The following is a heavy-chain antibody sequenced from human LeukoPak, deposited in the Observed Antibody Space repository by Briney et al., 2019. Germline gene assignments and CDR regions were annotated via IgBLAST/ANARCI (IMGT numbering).Heavy chain of an antibody. CDR1: GFTFSDYA. Sequence: GGSLRLSCTASGFTFSDYAMSWVRQAPGKGLEWVGFIRSKAYGGKTEYAAYVKGRFTISRDDSKSIAYLQINSLKTEDTAVYYCTGVYQLLNYYWGQGTLVTVSS. V-gene: IGHV3-49*04. CDR2: IRSKAYGGKT. J-gene: IGHJ4*02. D-gene: IGHD2-2*01. CDR3: TGVYQLLNYY.